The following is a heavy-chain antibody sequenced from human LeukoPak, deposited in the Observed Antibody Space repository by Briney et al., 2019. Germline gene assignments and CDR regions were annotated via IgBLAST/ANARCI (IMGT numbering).Heavy chain of an antibody. CDR3: ARRGGSYSHSDF. CDR1: GYTFSSYG. D-gene: IGHD1-26*01. Sequence: ASVKVSCKASGYTFSSYGIIWVRHAPGQGLQCMGWVSPFNGNTDYAPRLQGRVTMTTDTSTTTAYMELRSLTSDDTAVYYCARRGGSYSHSDFWGQGTLVTVSS. CDR2: VSPFNGNT. V-gene: IGHV1-18*01. J-gene: IGHJ4*02.